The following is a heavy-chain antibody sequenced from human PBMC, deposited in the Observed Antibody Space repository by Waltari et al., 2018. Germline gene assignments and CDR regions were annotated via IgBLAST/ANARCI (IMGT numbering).Heavy chain of an antibody. V-gene: IGHV1-24*01. CDR1: GYPLTELS. Sequence: QVQLVPSGAEVKKPGASAKVSCKVSGYPLTELSMHWLLQAHGKGLEWMGGFDPEDVETSYAQKFQGRVTMTEDTSTDTAYMELSSLRSEDTAVYYCATTGDYYDSSGYRDYWGQGTLVTVSS. CDR2: FDPEDVET. J-gene: IGHJ4*02. D-gene: IGHD3-22*01. CDR3: ATTGDYYDSSGYRDY.